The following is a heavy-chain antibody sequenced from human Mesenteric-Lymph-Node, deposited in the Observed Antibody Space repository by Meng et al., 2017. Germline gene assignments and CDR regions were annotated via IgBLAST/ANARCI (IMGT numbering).Heavy chain of an antibody. CDR2: INTNTGNP. CDR1: GYTLTTYA. CDR3: VRGDWFDP. V-gene: IGHV7-4-1*04. J-gene: IGHJ5*02. Sequence: QVQLVQSGSELTKPGASVKVSCKASGYTLTTYAMNWVRQGPGQGLEWMGWINTNTGNPTYAQGFTGRFVFSLDTSVNMAYLQITSLKAEDTAVYYCVRGDWFDPWGQGTLVTVSS.